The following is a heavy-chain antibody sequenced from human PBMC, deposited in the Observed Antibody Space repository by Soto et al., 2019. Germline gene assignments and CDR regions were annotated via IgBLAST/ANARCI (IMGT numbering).Heavy chain of an antibody. CDR2: MYYTGVT. V-gene: IGHV4-61*01. J-gene: IGHJ6*02. CDR1: GGSVRSGNHF. Sequence: PSETLSLTCSVSGGSVRSGNHFWNWIRQPPGRGLEWLGYMYYTGVTNYNPSLKSRVSMSVDTSKDQFSLNLTSLTAADTAVYYCARGGEPLGYYGLDVWGQGTKVTVYS. CDR3: ARGGEPLGYYGLDV. D-gene: IGHD3-3*01.